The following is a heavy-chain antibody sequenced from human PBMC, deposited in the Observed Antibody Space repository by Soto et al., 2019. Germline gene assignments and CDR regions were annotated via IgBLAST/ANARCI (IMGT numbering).Heavy chain of an antibody. V-gene: IGHV4-59*01. Sequence: SETLPRTCTGSGGSMSSYYWSWIRQPPGKGLEWIGYIYYSGSTNYNPSLKSRVTMSVDTPKNQFSLKLSSVTAADTAVYYCARRGYGPGFPYYYGMDVWGQGTTVT. D-gene: IGHD3-10*01. CDR2: IYYSGST. J-gene: IGHJ6*02. CDR3: ARRGYGPGFPYYYGMDV. CDR1: GGSMSSYY.